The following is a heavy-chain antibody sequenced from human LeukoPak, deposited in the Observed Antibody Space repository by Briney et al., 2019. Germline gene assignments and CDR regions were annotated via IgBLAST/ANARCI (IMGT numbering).Heavy chain of an antibody. CDR2: IKEDGSMT. V-gene: IGHV3-7*03. J-gene: IGHJ4*02. D-gene: IGHD6-19*01. CDR3: VRDIGWFRFDH. Sequence: GGSLRLSCAASGFTFSTYWMTCVRQAPGKGLEWVAHIKEDGSMTRSIDSVKGRFTISRDNAKSSLYLQMNSLRDEDTAVYYCVRDIGWFRFDHWGQGTLVTVSS. CDR1: GFTFSTYW.